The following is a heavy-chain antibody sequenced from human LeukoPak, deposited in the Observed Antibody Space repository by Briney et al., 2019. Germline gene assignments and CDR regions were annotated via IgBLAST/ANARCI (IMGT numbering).Heavy chain of an antibody. V-gene: IGHV4-34*01. CDR1: GGSLSNYY. D-gene: IGHD4/OR15-4a*01. CDR3: ARGRWDYPSYYAYYYYMDV. CDR2: INHSGYT. Sequence: SETLSLTCAAFGGSLSNYYWNWIRQSPGKGLEWIGEINHSGYTNYNPSLKSRVTISKERSENQFSLKLTSVTAADTAVYYCARGRWDYPSYYAYYYYMDVWGKGTTVTVSS. J-gene: IGHJ6*03.